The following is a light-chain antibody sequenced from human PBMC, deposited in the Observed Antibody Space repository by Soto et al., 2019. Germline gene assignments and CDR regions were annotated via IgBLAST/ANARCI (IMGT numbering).Light chain of an antibody. V-gene: IGKV3-20*01. CDR3: HQYGSSRPAI. CDR2: GAS. Sequence: EIVLTQSPGTLSLSPGERATLSCRASQSVSSSDLAWYQQKPGQAPRLLIYGASSRATGIPDSFSSSGSGTDFTLTISRLEPEDFAVNYCHQYGSSRPAIFGQGTRLEIK. J-gene: IGKJ5*01. CDR1: QSVSSSD.